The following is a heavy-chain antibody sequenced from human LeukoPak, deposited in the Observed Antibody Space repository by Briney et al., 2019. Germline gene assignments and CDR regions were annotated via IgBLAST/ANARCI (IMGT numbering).Heavy chain of an antibody. CDR2: ISSSSSYI. CDR3: ARDGVSLEPLGL. V-gene: IGHV3-21*01. D-gene: IGHD1-1*01. Sequence: KPGGSLRLSCAASGFTFSSYSMNWVRQAPGKGLEWVSSISSSSSYIYYADSVKGRFTISRDNAKNSLYLQMNSLRAEDTAVYYCARDGVSLEPLGLWGQGTLVTVSS. J-gene: IGHJ4*02. CDR1: GFTFSSYS.